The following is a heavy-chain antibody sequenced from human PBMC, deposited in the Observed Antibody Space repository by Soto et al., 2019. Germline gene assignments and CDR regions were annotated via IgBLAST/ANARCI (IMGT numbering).Heavy chain of an antibody. J-gene: IGHJ1*01. CDR1: GVSVTSGSHH. V-gene: IGHV4-61*01. CDR3: GVYKAGSGGNGD. CDR2: QTGST. D-gene: IGHD6-19*01. Sequence: QVQVQESGPGLVKPSETLSLTCAVSGVSVTSGSHHFLWIRQPPGKGLEWIGQTGSTNYNPSLKSRISISVDTSKNQFSLNLSSVTSADTAVHYCGVYKAGSGGNGDCGQGTLVTISS.